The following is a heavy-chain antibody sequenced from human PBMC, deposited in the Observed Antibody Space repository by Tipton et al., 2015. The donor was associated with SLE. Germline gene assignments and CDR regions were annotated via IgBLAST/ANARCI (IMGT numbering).Heavy chain of an antibody. J-gene: IGHJ4*01. CDR3: ARDLRRYFDY. CDR2: VYSDGTT. CDR1: GFSVSNNY. V-gene: IGHV3-66*02. D-gene: IGHD3-10*01. Sequence: SLRLSCAASGFSVSNNYMTWVRQAPGKGLECVSLVYSDGTTYYTDSVKGRFTISRDTSKNTLYLQMNSLRDEDTAVYYCARDLRRYFDYWGHGTLVTVSS.